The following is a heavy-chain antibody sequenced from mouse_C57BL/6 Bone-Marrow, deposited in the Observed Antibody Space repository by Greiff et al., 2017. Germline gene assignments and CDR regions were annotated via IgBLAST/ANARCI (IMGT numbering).Heavy chain of an antibody. D-gene: IGHD2-2*01. CDR3: APLLWLRRGLAY. Sequence: VQLQQPGAELVRPGTSVKLSCKASGYTFTSYWMHWVKQRPGQGLEWIGVIDPSDSYTNYNQKFKGKATLTVDTSSSTAYMQLSSLTSEDSAVYYCAPLLWLRRGLAYWGQGTLVTVSA. CDR1: GYTFTSYW. J-gene: IGHJ3*01. V-gene: IGHV1-59*01. CDR2: IDPSDSYT.